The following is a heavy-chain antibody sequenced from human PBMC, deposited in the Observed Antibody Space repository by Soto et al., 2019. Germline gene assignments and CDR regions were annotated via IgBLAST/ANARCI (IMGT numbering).Heavy chain of an antibody. V-gene: IGHV5-51*01. CDR1: GYNFAGYW. CDR2: IYPSDSDT. Sequence: GESLKTSCKGSGYNFAGYWIAWVRQMPGKGLELMGIIYPSDSDTGYRPSFQGQVTISADKSISSAYLQWSSLRASDTAMYYCARGGVSTRTFDYWGQGTPVTVSS. CDR3: ARGGVSTRTFDY. J-gene: IGHJ4*02. D-gene: IGHD3-3*01.